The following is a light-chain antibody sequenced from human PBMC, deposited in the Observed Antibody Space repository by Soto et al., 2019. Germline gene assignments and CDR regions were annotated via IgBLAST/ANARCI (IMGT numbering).Light chain of an antibody. CDR2: DAS. CDR3: QQSYGTPRT. V-gene: IGKV1-39*01. CDR1: QNINNY. J-gene: IGKJ2*01. Sequence: DIQMTQSPSSLSASVGDRVTINCRASQNINNYLNWYQQKPGKAPNLLIYDASSLQTGVPSRFSGNRSGTDFNLTINSLQPEDFATYYCQQSYGTPRTFGQGTKLEIK.